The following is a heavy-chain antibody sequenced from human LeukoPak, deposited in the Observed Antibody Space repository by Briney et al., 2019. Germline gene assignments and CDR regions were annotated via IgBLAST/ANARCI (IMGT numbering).Heavy chain of an antibody. Sequence: GRSLRLSCVASGFSFSSFSMHWVRQAPGKGLEWVAFLSYDGSDKYYADSVVGRFTISRDNSKNTVYLEVNRPTHEDTAVYYCAGDPSRIAVAGGRLDYWGQGTPVIVSS. CDR2: LSYDGSDK. D-gene: IGHD6-19*01. J-gene: IGHJ4*02. CDR3: AGDPSRIAVAGGRLDY. CDR1: GFSFSSFS. V-gene: IGHV3-30*04.